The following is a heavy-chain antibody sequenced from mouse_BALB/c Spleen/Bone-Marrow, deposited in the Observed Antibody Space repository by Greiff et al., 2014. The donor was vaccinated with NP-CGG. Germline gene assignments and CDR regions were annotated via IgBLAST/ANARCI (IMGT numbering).Heavy chain of an antibody. CDR2: IDPANGNT. D-gene: IGHD1-1*01. CDR1: GFNIKDTY. CDR3: ARYYYGSSLFAY. Sequence: EVQLQQSGAVLVKPGASVKLSCTASGFNIKDTYMYWVKQRPEQGLEWIGRIDPANGNTKYDPKFQDKATITADTSSNTAYLQLSSLTSEDTAVYYCARYYYGSSLFAYWGQGTLVTVSA. V-gene: IGHV14-3*02. J-gene: IGHJ3*01.